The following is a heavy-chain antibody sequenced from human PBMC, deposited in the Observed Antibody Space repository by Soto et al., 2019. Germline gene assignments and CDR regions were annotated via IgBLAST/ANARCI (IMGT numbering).Heavy chain of an antibody. CDR3: ARHDGPAIPYYYYMAV. V-gene: IGHV3-11*01. D-gene: IGHD6-25*01. Sequence: GGSLRFSCAASGFTFNNYYMSWIRQAPGKGLEWVSYISRSGSAIYYADSVKGRFTISRDNANNSLYLQMNSLRAEDTAVYYCARHDGPAIPYYYYMAVWGKGSTVTVSS. CDR2: ISRSGSAI. CDR1: GFTFNNYY. J-gene: IGHJ6*03.